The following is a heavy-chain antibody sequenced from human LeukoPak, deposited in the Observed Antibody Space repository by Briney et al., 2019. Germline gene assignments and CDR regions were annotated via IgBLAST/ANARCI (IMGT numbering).Heavy chain of an antibody. D-gene: IGHD3-16*01. Sequence: PGGFPRLSLAAPGFTFNSHGMNWVRQAPGEGLEWVSGISPSGGITYYTDSVRGRFTISRDNSKNTVSLQMNSLRGEDTAVYYCAKDDAWGRYKDWGQGTLVTVSS. CDR2: ISPSGGIT. CDR1: GFTFNSHG. CDR3: AKDDAWGRYKD. V-gene: IGHV3-23*01. J-gene: IGHJ1*01.